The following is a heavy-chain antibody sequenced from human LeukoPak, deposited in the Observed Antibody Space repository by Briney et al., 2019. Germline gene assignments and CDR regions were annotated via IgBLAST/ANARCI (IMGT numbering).Heavy chain of an antibody. J-gene: IGHJ4*02. Sequence: GGSLRLSCAASGFTFSSYAMHWVRQAPGKGLEWVAAISYDGSNKYYADSVKGRFTISRDNSKNTLYLQMNSLRAEDTAVYYCARDGAAAGGFDYWGQGTLVTVSS. V-gene: IGHV3-30-3*01. CDR2: ISYDGSNK. CDR3: ARDGAAAGGFDY. D-gene: IGHD6-13*01. CDR1: GFTFSSYA.